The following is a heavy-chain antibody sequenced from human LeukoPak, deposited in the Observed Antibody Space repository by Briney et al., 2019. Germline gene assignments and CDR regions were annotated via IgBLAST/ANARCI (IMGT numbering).Heavy chain of an antibody. CDR3: AREPPRTDTSNNYFDY. CDR2: ISCSMTYI. J-gene: IGHJ4*02. V-gene: IGHV3-21*01. Sequence: PGESLRLSCAASGFTFSTYNMNWVRQAPGKGLEWVSSISCSMTYIYYADSVKGRFTISRDNAKNSLYLQMNSLRAEDTAVYYCAREPPRTDTSNNYFDYWGQGTLVTVSS. CDR1: GFTFSTYN. D-gene: IGHD2-2*01.